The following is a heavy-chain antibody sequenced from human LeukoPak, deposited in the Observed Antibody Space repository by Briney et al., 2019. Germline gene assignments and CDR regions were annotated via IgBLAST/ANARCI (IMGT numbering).Heavy chain of an antibody. Sequence: RTGGSLRLSCAASGFTFSSYSMNWVRQAPGKGLEWVSYISSSSSTIYYADSVKGRFTISRDNAKNSLYLQMNSLRAEDTAVYYSASENYYDSSGPSGFDYWGQGTLVTVSS. CDR2: ISSSSSTI. CDR1: GFTFSSYS. V-gene: IGHV3-48*01. J-gene: IGHJ4*02. D-gene: IGHD3-22*01. CDR3: ASENYYDSSGPSGFDY.